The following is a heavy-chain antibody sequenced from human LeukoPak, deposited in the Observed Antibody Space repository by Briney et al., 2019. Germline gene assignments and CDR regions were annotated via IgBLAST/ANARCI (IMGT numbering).Heavy chain of an antibody. CDR1: GYTFTSYD. J-gene: IGHJ4*02. CDR3: ARSNHYDSSGYFPTDY. D-gene: IGHD3-22*01. CDR2: MNPNSGHT. V-gene: IGHV1-8*03. Sequence: ASVKVSCKASGYTFTSYDINWVRQATGQGLEWMGWMNPNSGHTDYAQKFQGRVTITRNTSLSTAYMELSSLRSEDTAVYYCARSNHYDSSGYFPTDYCGQGTLVTDSS.